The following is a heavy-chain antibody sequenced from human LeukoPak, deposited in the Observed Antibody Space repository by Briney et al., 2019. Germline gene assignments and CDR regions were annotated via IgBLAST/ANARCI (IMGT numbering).Heavy chain of an antibody. D-gene: IGHD6-19*01. CDR3: ARDLRVGGSSGWYAFDV. Sequence: SETLSLTCTVSGGSISSYYWSWIRQPPGKGLEWIGYLYYRGSTTYNPSLKSRVTISIDTSRNQFSLKLSSVTAADTAVYYCARDLRVGGSSGWYAFDVWGQGTMVTVSS. CDR2: LYYRGST. CDR1: GGSISSYY. J-gene: IGHJ3*01. V-gene: IGHV4-59*01.